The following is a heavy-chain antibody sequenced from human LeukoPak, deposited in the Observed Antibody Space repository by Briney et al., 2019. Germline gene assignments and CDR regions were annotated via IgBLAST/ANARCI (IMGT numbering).Heavy chain of an antibody. CDR3: ARDLFRSSSWYNGNYYYYGMDV. J-gene: IGHJ6*02. CDR1: GYTFTGYY. V-gene: IGHV1-2*02. CDR2: INPNSGGT. Sequence: ASVNVSCKASGYTFTGYYMHWVRQAPGQGLEWMGWINPNSGGTNYAQKFQGRVTMTRDTSISTAYMELSRLRSDDTAVYYCARDLFRSSSWYNGNYYYYGMDVWGQGTTVTVSS. D-gene: IGHD6-13*01.